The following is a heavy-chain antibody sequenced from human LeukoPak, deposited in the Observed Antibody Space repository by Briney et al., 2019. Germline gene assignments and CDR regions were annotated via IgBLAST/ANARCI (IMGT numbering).Heavy chain of an antibody. CDR3: ARELEYCGGDCQRGFDY. CDR2: TYYRSKWYD. J-gene: IGHJ4*02. CDR1: GDSVSSNSAA. Sequence: SQTLSLTCAISGDSVSSNSAAWNWIRQSPSRGLEWLGRTYYRSKWYDDYAVSVKSRITINPDTSKNQFSLQLNSVTPEDTAVYYCARELEYCGGDCQRGFDYWGQGTLVTVSS. D-gene: IGHD2-21*02. V-gene: IGHV6-1*01.